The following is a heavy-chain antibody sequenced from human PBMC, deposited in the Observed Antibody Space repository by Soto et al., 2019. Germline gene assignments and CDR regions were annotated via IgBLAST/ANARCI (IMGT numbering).Heavy chain of an antibody. V-gene: IGHV3-23*01. J-gene: IGHJ4*02. CDR2: ISGSGGST. CDR3: AKAEGAYEYYDFWSGYQWGGY. CDR1: GFTFSSYA. D-gene: IGHD3-3*01. Sequence: EVQLLESGGGLVQPGGSLRLSCAASGFTFSSYAMSWVRQAPGKGLEWVSAISGSGGSTYYADSVKGRFTISRDNSKNTLYLQMNSLRAEDTAVYYCAKAEGAYEYYDFWSGYQWGGYWGQGTLVTVSS.